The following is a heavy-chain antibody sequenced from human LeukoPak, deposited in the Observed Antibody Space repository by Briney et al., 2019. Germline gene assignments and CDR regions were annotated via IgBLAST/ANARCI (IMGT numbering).Heavy chain of an antibody. CDR2: INTDGSIM. CDR3: ARESYAMGTY. V-gene: IGHV3-74*01. CDR1: GFAFSAYW. J-gene: IGHJ4*02. D-gene: IGHD2-8*01. Sequence: GGSLRLSCAASGFAFSAYWMLWVRQAPGKGLVWVSRINTDGSIMHYADSVKGRFTISRDNAKNTLYLQVNSLIAEDTAIYYCARESYAMGTYWGQGTLVTVSS.